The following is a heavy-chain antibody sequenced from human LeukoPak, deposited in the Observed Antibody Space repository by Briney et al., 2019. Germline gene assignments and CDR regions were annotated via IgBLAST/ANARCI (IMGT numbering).Heavy chain of an antibody. J-gene: IGHJ6*03. CDR3: ARDPYSGSYGNYYYYFMDV. CDR2: IKGDGSNK. Sequence: GGSLRLSCAGSGFMFSDYWMAWVRQAPGKGLECVANIKGDGSNKYYVDSVEGRFTISRDNAKNSLYLQMNSLRAEDTAVYYCARDPYSGSYGNYYYYFMDVWGKGTTVTISS. D-gene: IGHD1-26*01. CDR1: GFMFSDYW. V-gene: IGHV3-7*01.